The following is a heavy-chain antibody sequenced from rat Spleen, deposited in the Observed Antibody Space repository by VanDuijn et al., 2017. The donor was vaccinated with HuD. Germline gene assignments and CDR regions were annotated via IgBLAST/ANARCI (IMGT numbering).Heavy chain of an antibody. CDR1: GFSLTSNS. D-gene: IGHD5-1*01. V-gene: IGHV2-1*01. CDR3: AREGKLGVRGYYFDY. J-gene: IGHJ2*01. CDR2: IWSGGSI. Sequence: QVQLKESGPGLVQPSQTLSLTCTVSGFSLTSNSVIWVRQPPGKGLEWMGVIWSGGSIAYNSLIKSRLTISRDTSKSQVFLKMNSLQTEDTATYYCAREGKLGVRGYYFDYWGQGVMVTVSS.